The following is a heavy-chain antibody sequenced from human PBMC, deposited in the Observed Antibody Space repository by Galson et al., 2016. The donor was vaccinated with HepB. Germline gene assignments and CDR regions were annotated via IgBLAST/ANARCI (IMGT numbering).Heavy chain of an antibody. CDR2: IYSGGNT. J-gene: IGHJ6*04. Sequence: SLRLSCAASGFSVSSNYMTWVRQAPGKGLEWVSVIYSGGNTYYADSVKGRFNISRDNSKNTLYLQLNSLRAEDTAVYYCARQYGMDVWGKGTTVTVSS. CDR3: ARQYGMDV. CDR1: GFSVSSNY. V-gene: IGHV3-66*02.